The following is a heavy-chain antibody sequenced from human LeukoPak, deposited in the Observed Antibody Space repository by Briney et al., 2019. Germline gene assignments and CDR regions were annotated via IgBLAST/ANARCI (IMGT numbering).Heavy chain of an antibody. D-gene: IGHD4-17*01. J-gene: IGHJ4*02. Sequence: SSVKVSCKASGGTFSSYATSWVRQAPGQGLEWMGGIIPIFGTANYAQKFQGRVTITADESTSTAYMELSSLRSEDTAVYYCARDPSTVTGGDYWGQGTLVTVSS. V-gene: IGHV1-69*01. CDR2: IIPIFGTA. CDR3: ARDPSTVTGGDY. CDR1: GGTFSSYA.